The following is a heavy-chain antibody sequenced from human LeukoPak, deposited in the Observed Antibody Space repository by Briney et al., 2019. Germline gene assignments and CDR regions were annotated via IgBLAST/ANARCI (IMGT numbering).Heavy chain of an antibody. V-gene: IGHV3-15*01. J-gene: IGHJ4*02. D-gene: IGHD6-19*01. CDR1: GITFSNAW. CDR2: IRLKFEGGTA. CDR3: THYSSGWY. Sequence: GGSLRLSCTASGITFSNAWMNWVRQAPGKGLEWVGRIRLKFEGGTADYAVAVKGRFIISRDDSKNTLFLYMNSLKIEDTAIYYCTHYSSGWYLGQGTLVTVSS.